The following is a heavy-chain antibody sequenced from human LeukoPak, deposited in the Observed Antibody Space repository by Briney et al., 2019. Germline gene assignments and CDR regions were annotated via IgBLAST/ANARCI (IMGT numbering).Heavy chain of an antibody. CDR2: IIPILSIA. V-gene: IGHV1-69*02. Sequence: ASVKVSCKASGGTFSSYTISWVRQAPGQGLEWMRRIIPILSIANYAQKFQGRVTITADKSTSTAYMELSSLRSEDTAVYYCARGPPTIFGVVTFHYWGQGTLVTVSS. D-gene: IGHD3-3*01. CDR3: ARGPPTIFGVVTFHY. CDR1: GGTFSSYT. J-gene: IGHJ4*02.